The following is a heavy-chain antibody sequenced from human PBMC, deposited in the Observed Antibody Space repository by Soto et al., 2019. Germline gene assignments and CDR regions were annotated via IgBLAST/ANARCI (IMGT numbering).Heavy chain of an antibody. CDR1: GXSISSYE. V-gene: IGHV4-59*01. J-gene: IGHJ4*02. CDR3: ARVGYGSSSGNFDS. CDR2: IFYSGNT. Sequence: XTLSLACVVSGXSISSYEWCWIRQPPGKGLEWIGYIFYSGNTNYNPSLKSRVTISLDTSKNQFSLKLTSVTAADTAVYYCARVGYGSSSGNFDSWGQGTLVTVAS. D-gene: IGHD6-6*01.